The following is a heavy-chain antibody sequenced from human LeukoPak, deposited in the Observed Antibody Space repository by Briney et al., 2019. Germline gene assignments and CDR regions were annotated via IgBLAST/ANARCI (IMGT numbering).Heavy chain of an antibody. V-gene: IGHV1-3*01. CDR2: INAGNGNT. CDR1: GYTFTSYA. D-gene: IGHD6-19*01. CDR3: ARDSSGWYNWFDP. J-gene: IGHJ5*02. Sequence: ASVKVSCKASGYTFTSYAVHWVRQAPGQRLEWMGWINAGNGNTKYSQKFQGRVTITRDTSASTAYMELSSLRSEDTAIYYCARDSSGWYNWFDPWGQGTLVTVSS.